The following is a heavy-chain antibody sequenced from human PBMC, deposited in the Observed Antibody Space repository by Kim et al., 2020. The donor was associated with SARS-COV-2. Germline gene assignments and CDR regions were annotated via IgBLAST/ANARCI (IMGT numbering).Heavy chain of an antibody. V-gene: IGHV3-30*18. Sequence: GGSLRLSCAASGFTFSSYGMHWVRQAPGKGLEWVAVISYDGSNKYYADSVKGRFTISRDNSKNTLYLQMNSLRAEDTAVYYCAKGVRGSLGRIQHYYYYGMDVWGPGTTVTVSS. CDR2: ISYDGSNK. J-gene: IGHJ6*02. CDR1: GFTFSSYG. D-gene: IGHD1-26*01. CDR3: AKGVRGSLGRIQHYYYYGMDV.